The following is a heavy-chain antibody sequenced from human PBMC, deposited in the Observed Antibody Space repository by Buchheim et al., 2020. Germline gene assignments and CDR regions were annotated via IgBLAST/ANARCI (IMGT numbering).Heavy chain of an antibody. CDR1: GASMSGGTYY. CDR2: IHYSGHT. D-gene: IGHD2-21*02. Sequence: QVQLQESGAGLVKPSQTLSLICSVSGASMSGGTYYWSWIRQHPGKGLEWIGYIHYSGHTYYNPSLKSRAAMSIDMSKNQFSLKLSSVTAADTAMYYCARAPLAYCGADCFYYFDNWGQGTL. J-gene: IGHJ4*02. V-gene: IGHV4-31*03. CDR3: ARAPLAYCGADCFYYFDN.